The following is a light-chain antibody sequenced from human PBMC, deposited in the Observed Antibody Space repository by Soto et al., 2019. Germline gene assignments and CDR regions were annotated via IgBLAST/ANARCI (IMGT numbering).Light chain of an antibody. CDR2: EVS. CDR1: SSDVGGYNY. V-gene: IGLV2-14*01. Sequence: QSVLTQPASVSGSPGQSITISCTGTSSDVGGYNYVSWYQHHPGKAPKLMIYEVSNRPSGVSDRFSGSRSGNTASLTISGLQAEDESDYYCISYTSSSTWAFGGGTKLTVL. J-gene: IGLJ3*02. CDR3: ISYTSSSTWA.